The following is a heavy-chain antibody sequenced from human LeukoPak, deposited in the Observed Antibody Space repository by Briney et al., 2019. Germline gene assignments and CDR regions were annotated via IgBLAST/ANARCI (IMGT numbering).Heavy chain of an antibody. J-gene: IGHJ6*02. CDR3: ARAGGSRYYYAMDV. Sequence: GGSLRLSCAASGFTFDDYGMHWVRQAPGKGLEWVSGISWNSDSVGYADSVKGRFTISRDNAENSLYLQMNSLRAEDTAFYYCARAGGSRYYYAMDVWGQGTTVTVSS. D-gene: IGHD3-16*01. CDR1: GFTFDDYG. CDR2: ISWNSDSV. V-gene: IGHV3-9*01.